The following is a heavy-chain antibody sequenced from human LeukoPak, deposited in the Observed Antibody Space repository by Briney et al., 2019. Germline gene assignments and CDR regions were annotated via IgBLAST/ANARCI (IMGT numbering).Heavy chain of an antibody. J-gene: IGHJ4*02. CDR1: GYTFISYD. Sequence: ASVKVSCKASGYTFISYDINWVRQATGQGLEWMGWMNPNSGNTDYAQKFQGRVTMTRNTSISTAYMELSSLRSEDTAVYYCAREVRGYSYGRGDYWGQGTLVTVSS. D-gene: IGHD5-18*01. V-gene: IGHV1-8*01. CDR3: AREVRGYSYGRGDY. CDR2: MNPNSGNT.